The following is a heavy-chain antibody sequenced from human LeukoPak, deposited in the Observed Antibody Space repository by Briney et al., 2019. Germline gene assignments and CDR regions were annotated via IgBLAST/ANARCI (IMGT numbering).Heavy chain of an antibody. CDR2: MSPNSGNT. V-gene: IGHV1-8*01. Sequence: ASVKVSCKASGYTFTSYDINWVRQATGQGLEWMGWMSPNSGNTGYAQKFQGRVTMTRNTSISTAYMELSSLRSEDTAVYYCAAYSSGWYSTGNDAFDIWGQGTMVTVSS. CDR1: GYTFTSYD. CDR3: AAYSSGWYSTGNDAFDI. D-gene: IGHD6-19*01. J-gene: IGHJ3*02.